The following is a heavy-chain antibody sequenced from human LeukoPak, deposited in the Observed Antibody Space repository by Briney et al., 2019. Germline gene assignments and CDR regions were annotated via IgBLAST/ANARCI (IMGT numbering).Heavy chain of an antibody. Sequence: ASVKVSCKASGYTFTSYDINWVRQATGQGLEWMGWMNPNSGNTGYAQRFQGRVTMTRNTSISTAYMELSSLRSEDTAVYYRARGVSSSWYDYWGQGTLVTVSS. CDR3: ARGVSSSWYDY. V-gene: IGHV1-8*01. CDR2: MNPNSGNT. CDR1: GYTFTSYD. J-gene: IGHJ4*02. D-gene: IGHD6-13*01.